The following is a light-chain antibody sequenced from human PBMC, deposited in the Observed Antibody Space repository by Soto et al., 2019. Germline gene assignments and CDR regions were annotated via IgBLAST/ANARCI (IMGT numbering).Light chain of an antibody. CDR2: GAS. CDR3: QQYKNWLTWT. J-gene: IGKJ1*01. Sequence: EIVMTQSRATLSVSPGERATLSCRASQSISSNLAWYQQKPGQAPRLLIYGASTRATGIPARFSGSGSGTEFTLTISSLQSEDFAVYYCQQYKNWLTWTFGQGTKVEIK. CDR1: QSISSN. V-gene: IGKV3-15*01.